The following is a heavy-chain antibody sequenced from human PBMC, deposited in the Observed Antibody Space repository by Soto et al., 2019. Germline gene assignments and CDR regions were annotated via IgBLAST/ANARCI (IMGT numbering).Heavy chain of an antibody. J-gene: IGHJ4*02. D-gene: IGHD3-10*01. CDR2: IKQDGSEK. V-gene: IGHV3-7*05. CDR1: GFTFSSYW. Sequence: GGSLRLSCAASGFTFSSYWMSWVRQAPGKGLEWVANIKQDGSEKYYVDSVKGRFTISRDNAKNSLYLQMNSLRAEDTAVYYCARDQYYYGSGSYYKYTAHDYWGQGTLVTVSS. CDR3: ARDQYYYGSGSYYKYTAHDY.